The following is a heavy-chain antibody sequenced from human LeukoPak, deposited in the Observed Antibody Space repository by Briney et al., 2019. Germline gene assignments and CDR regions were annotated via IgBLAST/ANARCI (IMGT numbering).Heavy chain of an antibody. CDR2: INHSGST. J-gene: IGHJ4*02. D-gene: IGHD3-10*01. CDR3: ARGRVKVVRVYYCDY. CDR1: GGSFRGYY. V-gene: IGHV4-34*01. Sequence: PSETLSLTCAVYGGSFRGYYWSWIRQPPGKGLGWIGEINHSGSTNYNPSLKSRVTISVDTSKNQFSLKLSSVTAADTAVYYCARGRVKVVRVYYCDYWGQGTRVTVSS.